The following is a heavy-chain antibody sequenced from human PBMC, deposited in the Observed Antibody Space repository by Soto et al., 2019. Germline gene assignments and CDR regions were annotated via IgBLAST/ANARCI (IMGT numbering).Heavy chain of an antibody. D-gene: IGHD2-15*01. J-gene: IGHJ4*02. V-gene: IGHV4-4*07. CDR2: TYHTGST. Sequence: SETLSLTFTVSGGSISTYYWSWIRQPAVKGLEWIGRTYHTGSTYYNPSLKSRVSMSVDTSKNQFSLKLRSATAADTAVYYCARDRSYSGYCSEGTCVPGDFWGQGTLVTVSS. CDR3: ARDRSYSGYCSEGTCVPGDF. CDR1: GGSISTYY.